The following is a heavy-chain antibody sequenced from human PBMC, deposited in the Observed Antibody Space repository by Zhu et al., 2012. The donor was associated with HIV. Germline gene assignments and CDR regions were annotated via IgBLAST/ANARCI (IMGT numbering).Heavy chain of an antibody. CDR3: ARVRRGYSYGYEGGLFDY. Sequence: VQLQESGPGLVKPSETLSLTCTVSGGSISSYYWSWIRQPPGKGLEWIGYIYTSGSTNYNPSLKSRVTISVDTSKNQFSLKLSSVTAADTAVYYCARVRRGYSYGYEGGLFDYWGQGTLVTVSS. J-gene: IGHJ4*02. CDR2: IYTSGST. V-gene: IGHV4-4*09. D-gene: IGHD5-18*01. CDR1: GGSISSYY.